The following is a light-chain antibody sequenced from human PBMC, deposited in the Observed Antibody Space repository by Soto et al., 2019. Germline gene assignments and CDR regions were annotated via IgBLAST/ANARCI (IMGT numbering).Light chain of an antibody. J-gene: IGKJ1*01. CDR1: QSVSSN. CDR2: GAS. V-gene: IGKV3-15*01. Sequence: EIVMTQSPATLSVSPGERATLSCRANQSVSSNLAWYQQKPGQAPRLLIYGASTRATGIQARFSGSGSGTEFTLTISSLQSEDFAVYYCQQYNNWWTFGQGTKVEIK. CDR3: QQYNNWWT.